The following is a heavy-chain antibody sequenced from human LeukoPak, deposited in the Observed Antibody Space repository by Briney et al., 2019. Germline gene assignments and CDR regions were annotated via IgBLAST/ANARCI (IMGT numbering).Heavy chain of an antibody. Sequence: SETLSLTCAVSGYSISSGYYWGWIRQPPGKGLEWIGRIYHSGSTYYNPSLKSRVTISVDTSKNQFSLKLSSVTAADTAVYYCARVGGDDYWGQGTLVTVSS. CDR2: IYHSGST. CDR3: ARVGGDDY. V-gene: IGHV4-38-2*01. J-gene: IGHJ4*02. D-gene: IGHD3-16*01. CDR1: GYSISSGYY.